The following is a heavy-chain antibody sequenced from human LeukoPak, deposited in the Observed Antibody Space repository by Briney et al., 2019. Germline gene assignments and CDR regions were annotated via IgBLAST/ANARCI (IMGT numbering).Heavy chain of an antibody. D-gene: IGHD3-10*01. V-gene: IGHV3-30*02. CDR2: IRYDGSNK. CDR1: GFTFNSYV. J-gene: IGHJ4*02. CDR3: AKDGSGIFDY. Sequence: GGSLRLSCAASGFTFNSYVMSWVRQAPGKGLEWVAFIRYDGSNKYYADSVKGRFTISRDNSKNTLYLQMNSLRAEDTAVYYCAKDGSGIFDYWGQGTLVTVSS.